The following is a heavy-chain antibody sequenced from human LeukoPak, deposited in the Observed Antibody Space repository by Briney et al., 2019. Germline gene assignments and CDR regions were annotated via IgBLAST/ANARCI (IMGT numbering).Heavy chain of an antibody. V-gene: IGHV3-30*04. J-gene: IGHJ4*02. Sequence: GGSLRLSCAASGFTFSSYAMHWVRQAPGKGLEWVAVISYDGSNKYYADSVKGRFTIPRDNSKNTLYLQMNSLRAEDTAVYYCAREIEQWLPRGGLYYFDYWGQGTLVTVSS. D-gene: IGHD6-19*01. CDR3: AREIEQWLPRGGLYYFDY. CDR1: GFTFSSYA. CDR2: ISYDGSNK.